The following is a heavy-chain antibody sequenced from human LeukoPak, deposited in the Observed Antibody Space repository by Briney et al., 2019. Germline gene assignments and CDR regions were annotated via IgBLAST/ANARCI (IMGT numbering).Heavy chain of an antibody. Sequence: SETLSLTCTVSVGSLSSSNYYWGWIRQPPGKGLEWIGNIFYSGSTYYNPSLKSRVTISVDTSKNQFSLRLSSVTAADTAVYYCAGLVVATATIDYWGQGTLVTVSS. CDR3: AGLVVATATIDY. J-gene: IGHJ4*02. CDR2: IFYSGST. CDR1: VGSLSSSNYY. D-gene: IGHD2-21*02. V-gene: IGHV4-39*01.